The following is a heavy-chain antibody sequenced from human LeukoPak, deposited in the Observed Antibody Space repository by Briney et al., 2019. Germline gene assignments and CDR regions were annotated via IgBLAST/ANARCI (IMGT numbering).Heavy chain of an antibody. V-gene: IGHV4-4*07. CDR1: GGSISSYY. Sequence: SETLSLTCTVSGGSISSYYWSWIRQPAGKGLEWIGCIYTSGSTNYNPSLKSRVTMSVDTSKNQFSLKLSSVTAADTAVYYCARVRDDYWSTRSSWFDPWGQGTLVTVSS. CDR3: ARVRDDYWSTRSSWFDP. J-gene: IGHJ5*02. CDR2: IYTSGST. D-gene: IGHD2-8*02.